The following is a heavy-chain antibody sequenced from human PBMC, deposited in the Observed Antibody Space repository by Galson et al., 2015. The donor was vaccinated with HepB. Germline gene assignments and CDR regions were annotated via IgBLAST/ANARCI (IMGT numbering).Heavy chain of an antibody. CDR1: GFTFSSYS. J-gene: IGHJ4*02. D-gene: IGHD6-13*01. CDR3: AVPRGSQQKANY. CDR2: ISSSSYI. V-gene: IGHV3-21*01. Sequence: SLRLSCAASGFTFSSYSMNWVRQAPGKGLEWVSSISSSSYIYYADSVKGRFTISRDNAKNSLYLQMNSLRAEDTAVYYCAVPRGSQQKANYWGQGTLVTVSS.